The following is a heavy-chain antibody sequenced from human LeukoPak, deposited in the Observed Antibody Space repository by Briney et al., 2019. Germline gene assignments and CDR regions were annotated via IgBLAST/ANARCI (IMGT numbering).Heavy chain of an antibody. J-gene: IGHJ6*02. Sequence: KPGASVKVSCKASGYTFTSYDINWVRQATGQGLEWMGWMNPNSGNTGYAQKFQGRVTMTRNTSISTAYMELSSLRSEDTAVYYCARVYCSSTSCEDYYYGMDVWGQGTTVTVSS. D-gene: IGHD2-2*01. CDR3: ARVYCSSTSCEDYYYGMDV. CDR1: GYTFTSYD. CDR2: MNPNSGNT. V-gene: IGHV1-8*01.